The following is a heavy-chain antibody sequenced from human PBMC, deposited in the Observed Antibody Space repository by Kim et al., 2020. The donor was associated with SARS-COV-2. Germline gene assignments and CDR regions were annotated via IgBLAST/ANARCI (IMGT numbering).Heavy chain of an antibody. V-gene: IGHV4-34*01. D-gene: IGHD3-22*01. CDR3: ARGGLSSGYYYPTHYYGMDV. J-gene: IGHJ6*02. CDR2: INHSGST. Sequence: SETLSLTCAVYGGSFSGYYWSWIRQPPGKGLEWIGEINHSGSTNYNPSLKSRVTISVDTSKNQFSLKLSSVTAADTAVYYCARGGLSSGYYYPTHYYGMDVWGPGTTVTVSS. CDR1: GGSFSGYY.